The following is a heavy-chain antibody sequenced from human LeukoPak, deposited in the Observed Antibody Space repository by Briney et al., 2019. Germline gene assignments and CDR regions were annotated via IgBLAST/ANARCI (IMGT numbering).Heavy chain of an antibody. CDR1: GFTFSSDS. J-gene: IGHJ4*02. V-gene: IGHV3-21*01. D-gene: IGHD3-10*01. Sequence: GGSLRLSCVASGFTFSSDSMNWVRQAPGKGIEWVSYIDSTGRYIYYADSVKGRFTISRDNAKNSLYLQMNSLRVEDTAVYYCARDTSGSYSITYFDSWGQGILVTVSS. CDR3: ARDTSGSYSITYFDS. CDR2: IDSTGRYI.